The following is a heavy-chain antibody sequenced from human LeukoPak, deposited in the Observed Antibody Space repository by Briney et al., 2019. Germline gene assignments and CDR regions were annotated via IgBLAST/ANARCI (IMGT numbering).Heavy chain of an antibody. J-gene: IGHJ4*02. CDR3: ARDLAYALFDY. D-gene: IGHD3-16*01. V-gene: IGHV3-48*01. CDR1: GFTFSSYS. CDR2: ISSSSDFI. Sequence: PGGSLRLSCAASGFTFSSYSMNWVRQAPGKGLEWVSYISSSSDFIYYADSVKGRFTISRDNAKNSLYLQMNSLRAEDTAVYFCARDLAYALFDYWGQGTLVTVSS.